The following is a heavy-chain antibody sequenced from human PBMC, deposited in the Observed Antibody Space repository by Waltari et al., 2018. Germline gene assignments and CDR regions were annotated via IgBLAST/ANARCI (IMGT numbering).Heavy chain of an antibody. CDR3: AIPYNWNVGWFDP. CDR1: GFTFSTYW. Sequence: EVQLVESGGGLVQPGGSLRLSCAASGFTFSTYWMYWVRQAPVKGLVWVSRIYPDGRSTNDAISVKCRFTISRDNAKNTLYLEMNSLRAEDTAVYYCAIPYNWNVGWFDPWGQGTLVTVAS. D-gene: IGHD1-1*01. J-gene: IGHJ5*02. CDR2: IYPDGRST. V-gene: IGHV3-74*01.